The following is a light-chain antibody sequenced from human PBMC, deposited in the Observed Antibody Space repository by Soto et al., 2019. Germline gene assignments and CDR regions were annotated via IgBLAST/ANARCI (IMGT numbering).Light chain of an antibody. Sequence: EIVLTQSPGTLSLSPGERATLFCRASQSISSNYIAWYQQKPGQAPRLLIYDASNRATGIPARFSGSGSGTDFTLTISSLEPEDFAVYYCQQRSNWLFTFGGGTKVEIK. V-gene: IGKV3-11*01. CDR1: QSISSN. CDR3: QQRSNWLFT. J-gene: IGKJ4*01. CDR2: DAS.